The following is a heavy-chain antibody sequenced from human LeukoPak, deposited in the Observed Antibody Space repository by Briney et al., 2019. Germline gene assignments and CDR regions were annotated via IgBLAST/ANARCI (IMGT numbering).Heavy chain of an antibody. CDR2: INPDGIKR. V-gene: IGHV3-7*01. CDR3: ARYLAFSWLDY. D-gene: IGHD6-13*01. J-gene: IGHJ4*02. CDR1: GLTFSSSW. Sequence: GGSLRLSCAVSGLTFSSSWMDWVRQAPGKGLEWVASINPDGIKRYSADSVKGRFTISRDNARNSLYLQMDSLRVEDTAFYYCARYLAFSWLDYWGQGVLVTVSS.